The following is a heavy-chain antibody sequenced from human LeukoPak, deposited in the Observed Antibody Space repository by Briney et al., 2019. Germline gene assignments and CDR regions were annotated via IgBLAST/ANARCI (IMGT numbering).Heavy chain of an antibody. CDR3: ARSERGYNYGYDAFNV. Sequence: PGRSLRLSCVASGFTFSSYGMNWVRQAPGKGLEWVAVIWYDGTNKFYADSVKGRFTISRDNSKNTLYLQMNSLRVEDTAVYYCARSERGYNYGYDAFNVWGQGTKVTVSS. V-gene: IGHV3-33*01. CDR2: IWYDGTNK. J-gene: IGHJ3*01. CDR1: GFTFSSYG. D-gene: IGHD5-18*01.